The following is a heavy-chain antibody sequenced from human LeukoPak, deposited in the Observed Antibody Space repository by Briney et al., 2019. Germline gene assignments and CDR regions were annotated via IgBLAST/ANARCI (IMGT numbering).Heavy chain of an antibody. V-gene: IGHV4-30-2*03. CDR1: GGSISSGGYS. Sequence: PSETLSLTCAVCGGSISSGGYSWSWIRQPPGKSLEWIGYIYHSGSTYYNPSLKSRVTMSVDTSKNQFSLKLSSVTATDTAVYYCARRVPRAVAFDIWGQGTMVTVSS. CDR2: IYHSGST. CDR3: ARRVPRAVAFDI. D-gene: IGHD6-19*01. J-gene: IGHJ3*02.